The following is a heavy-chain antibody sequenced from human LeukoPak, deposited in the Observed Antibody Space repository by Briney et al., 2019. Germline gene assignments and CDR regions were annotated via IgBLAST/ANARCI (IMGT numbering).Heavy chain of an antibody. V-gene: IGHV3-30*02. CDR2: IRYDGTNK. J-gene: IGHJ3*02. D-gene: IGHD3-10*01. CDR3: AKGGKAVVTMVRGAMNNDAFDI. CDR1: GFTFSTYG. Sequence: PGGSLRLSCAASGFTFSTYGMHWVRQAPGKGLEWVAFIRYDGTNKYYADSVKGRFTISRDNSKSTLYVQMNSLRAEDTAVYYCAKGGKAVVTMVRGAMNNDAFDIWGQGTMVTVSS.